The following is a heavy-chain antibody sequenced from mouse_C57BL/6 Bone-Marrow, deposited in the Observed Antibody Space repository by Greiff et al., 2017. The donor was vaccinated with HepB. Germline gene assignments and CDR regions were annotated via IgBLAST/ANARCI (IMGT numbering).Heavy chain of an antibody. J-gene: IGHJ3*01. CDR3: ARLRFAY. Sequence: QVQLKESGPGLVQPSQSLSITCTASGFSLTSYGVHWVRQSPGKGLEWLGGIWSGGSTDYNAAFISRLSNSKDNSKSQVFFKMDSLQADDTAIYYCARLRFAYWGQGTLVTVSA. CDR2: IWSGGST. CDR1: GFSLTSYG. V-gene: IGHV2-2*01.